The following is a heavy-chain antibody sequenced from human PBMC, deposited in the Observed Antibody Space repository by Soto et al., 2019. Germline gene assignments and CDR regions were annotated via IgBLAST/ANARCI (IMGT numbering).Heavy chain of an antibody. J-gene: IGHJ4*02. Sequence: EVQLVESGGGLVQPGGSLRLSCAASGFTLSSYEMIWVRQAPGEGLECLSYITRGGNIIHYADSVKGRFTISRDNAKNSLYLQMNSLRADDSAVYYCASVWSGYSGAQYWGQGTLVTVSS. V-gene: IGHV3-48*03. CDR3: ASVWSGYSGAQY. CDR1: GFTLSSYE. D-gene: IGHD3-3*01. CDR2: ITRGGNII.